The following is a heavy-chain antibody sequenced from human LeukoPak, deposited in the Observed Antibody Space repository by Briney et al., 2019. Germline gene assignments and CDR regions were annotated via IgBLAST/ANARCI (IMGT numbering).Heavy chain of an antibody. CDR1: GFTFDDYA. D-gene: IGHD4-23*01. Sequence: GGSLRLSCAASGFTFDDYAMHWVRQAPGKGLEWVSGISWNSGSIGYADSVKGRFTISRDNAKNSLYLQMNSLRAEDMALYYCAKADYGGNGPLDYWGQGTLVTVSS. CDR3: AKADYGGNGPLDY. V-gene: IGHV3-9*03. J-gene: IGHJ4*02. CDR2: ISWNSGSI.